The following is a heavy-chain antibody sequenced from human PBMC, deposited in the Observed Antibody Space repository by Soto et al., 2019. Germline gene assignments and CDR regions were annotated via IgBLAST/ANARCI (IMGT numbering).Heavy chain of an antibody. V-gene: IGHV3-33*01. D-gene: IGHD2-2*02. CDR3: ARDRANIVVVPAAIRDYYYYGMDV. CDR1: GFTFSSYG. Sequence: GGSLRLSCAASGFTFSSYGMHWVRQAPGKGLEWVAVIWYDGSNKYYADSVKGRFTISRDNSKNTLYLQMNSLRAEDTAVCYCARDRANIVVVPAAIRDYYYYGMDVWGQGTTVTVSS. CDR2: IWYDGSNK. J-gene: IGHJ6*02.